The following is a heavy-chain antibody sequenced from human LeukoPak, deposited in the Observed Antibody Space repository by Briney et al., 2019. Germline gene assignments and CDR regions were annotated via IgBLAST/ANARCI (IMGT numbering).Heavy chain of an antibody. CDR1: GFTFSSYS. V-gene: IGHV3-21*01. CDR2: ISSSSSYI. J-gene: IGHJ6*03. Sequence: GGSLRLSCAASGFTFSSYSMNWVRQAPGKGLEWVSSISSSSSYIYCADSVKGRFTISRDNAKNSLYLQMNSLRAEDTAVYYCARVLVPAAGYYYYYMDVWGKGTTVTISS. CDR3: ARVLVPAAGYYYYYMDV. D-gene: IGHD2-2*01.